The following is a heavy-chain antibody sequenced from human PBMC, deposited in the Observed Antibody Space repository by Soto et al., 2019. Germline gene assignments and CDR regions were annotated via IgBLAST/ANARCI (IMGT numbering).Heavy chain of an antibody. Sequence: SETLSITCTVSGGSISSYYWSWIRQPAGKGLEWIGRIYTSGSTNYNPSLKSRVTMSVDTSKNQFSLKLSSVTAADTAVYYCARGYYYGSGSYYLDYYYYGMDVWGQGTTVTVSS. CDR3: ARGYYYGSGSYYLDYYYYGMDV. CDR1: GGSISSYY. CDR2: IYTSGST. V-gene: IGHV4-4*07. D-gene: IGHD3-10*01. J-gene: IGHJ6*02.